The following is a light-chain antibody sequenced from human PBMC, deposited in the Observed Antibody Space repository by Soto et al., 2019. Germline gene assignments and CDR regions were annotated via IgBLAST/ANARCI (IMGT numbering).Light chain of an antibody. CDR2: GNS. V-gene: IGLV1-40*01. CDR1: SSNIGADYD. CDR3: QSNESSRLTGYV. Sequence: QSVLTQPPSVSGAPGQRVTIYCAGSSSNIGADYDVHWYQQLQGTAPRLVIYGNSNRPSGVSDRFSGSKSGTSAYLAITGLQAEDEADYYCQSNESSRLTGYVFGTGTKLTVL. J-gene: IGLJ1*01.